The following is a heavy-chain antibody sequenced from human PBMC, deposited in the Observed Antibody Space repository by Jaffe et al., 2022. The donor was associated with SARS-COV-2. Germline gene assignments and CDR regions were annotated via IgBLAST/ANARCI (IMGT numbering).Heavy chain of an antibody. Sequence: QVQLVESGGGVVQPGRSLRLSCAASGFTFSSYAMHWVRQAPGKGLEWVAVVSSDGSEKYYADSVKGRVTISRDNSKNTLYLQMNSLRAEDTAVFYCARSFGDYFDYWGQGSLVTVST. CDR1: GFTFSSYA. CDR2: VSSDGSEK. CDR3: ARSFGDYFDY. D-gene: IGHD3-10*01. V-gene: IGHV3-30*04. J-gene: IGHJ4*02.